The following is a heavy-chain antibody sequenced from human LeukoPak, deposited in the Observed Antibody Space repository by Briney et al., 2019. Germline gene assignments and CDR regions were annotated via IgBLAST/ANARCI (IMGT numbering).Heavy chain of an antibody. CDR2: ISGSGDTT. J-gene: IGHJ5*02. V-gene: IGHV3-23*01. D-gene: IGHD6-19*01. CDR3: ARRSDGFDP. Sequence: PGGSLRLSCAASGFTFSNYAMNWVRQTPGKGLDWVSAISGSGDTTYYADSVKGRFTISRDNCKNTLYLQMNSLRAEDTAVYYCARRSDGFDPWGQGTLVTVSS. CDR1: GFTFSNYA.